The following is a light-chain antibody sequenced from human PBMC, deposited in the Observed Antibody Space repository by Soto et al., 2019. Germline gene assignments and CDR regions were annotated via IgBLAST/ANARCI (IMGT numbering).Light chain of an antibody. Sequence: EIVMTQSPGTLSLSPGETATLSCRASQSVSSNYVAWFHQKPGQAPRLLIYDASNRATGIPARFSGSGSGTDFTLTISSLEPEDFAIYYCQQRSNWPPSITFGQGTRLEIK. CDR1: QSVSSN. CDR2: DAS. V-gene: IGKV3-11*01. J-gene: IGKJ5*01. CDR3: QQRSNWPPSIT.